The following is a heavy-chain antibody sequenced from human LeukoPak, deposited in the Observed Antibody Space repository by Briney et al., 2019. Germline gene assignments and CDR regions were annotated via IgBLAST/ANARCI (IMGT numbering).Heavy chain of an antibody. Sequence: KTSETLSLTCTVSGGSVSSSSYYWGWIRQPPGKGLEWIGSMFYSANSYYNPSLKSRVAISIDTSKNQFSLKLTSVTAADTAVYYCASGISQQLELDYWGQGTLVTVSS. CDR3: ASGISQQLELDY. CDR2: MFYSANS. J-gene: IGHJ4*02. CDR1: GGSVSSSSYY. D-gene: IGHD6-13*01. V-gene: IGHV4-39*01.